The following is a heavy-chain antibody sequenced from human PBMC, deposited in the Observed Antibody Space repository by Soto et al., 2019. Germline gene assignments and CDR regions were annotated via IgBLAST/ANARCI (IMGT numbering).Heavy chain of an antibody. V-gene: IGHV3-21*01. CDR2: ISSSSSYI. CDR3: ARAGYSYGPKLVDY. Sequence: PGGSLRLSCAASGFTFSSYSMNWVRQAPGKGLEWVPSISSSSSYIYYADSVKGRFTISRDNAKNSLYLQMNSLRAEDTAVYYCARAGYSYGPKLVDYWGQGTLVTVSS. CDR1: GFTFSSYS. D-gene: IGHD5-18*01. J-gene: IGHJ4*02.